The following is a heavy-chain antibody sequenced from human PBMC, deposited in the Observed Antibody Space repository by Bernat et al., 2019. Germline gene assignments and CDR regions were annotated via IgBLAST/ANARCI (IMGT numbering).Heavy chain of an antibody. D-gene: IGHD6-19*01. J-gene: IGHJ3*02. V-gene: IGHV4-59*01. CDR2: IYYSGIT. Sequence: QVQLQESGPGLVRPSETLSLTCAVSRGSISNYYWTWIRQPPGKGLEWIGYIYYSGITNYNPSLKSRVIISTDSSKNQFSLKLTSVTAADTAVYYCARDTLVAGGRTFDIWGQGTLVTVSS. CDR3: ARDTLVAGGRTFDI. CDR1: RGSISNYY.